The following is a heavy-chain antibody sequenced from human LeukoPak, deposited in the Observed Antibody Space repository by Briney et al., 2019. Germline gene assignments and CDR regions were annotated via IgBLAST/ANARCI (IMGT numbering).Heavy chain of an antibody. V-gene: IGHV3-30*01. J-gene: IGHJ4*02. CDR1: GFTFSSYA. CDR2: ISYDGSNK. CDR3: ARALSRGNYYGAKKPGDY. D-gene: IGHD3-22*01. Sequence: GGSLRLSCAASGFTFSSYAMHWVRQAPGKGLEWVAVISYDGSNKYYADSVKGRFTISRDNSKNTLYLQMNSLRAEDTAVYYCARALSRGNYYGAKKPGDYWDQGTLVTVSS.